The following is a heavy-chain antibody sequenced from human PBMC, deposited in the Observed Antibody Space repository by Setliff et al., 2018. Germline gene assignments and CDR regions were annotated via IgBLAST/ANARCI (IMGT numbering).Heavy chain of an antibody. D-gene: IGHD2-21*02. Sequence: HLGGSLRLSCTASGFTFGDYAMSWVRQAPGKGLVWVSHINRDGSNIRYADSVKGRFTISRDIAKNTLYLQINSLRAEDTAVYYCARAFGGNSDAFDIWGQGTMVTVS. CDR2: INRDGSNI. J-gene: IGHJ3*02. V-gene: IGHV3-74*01. CDR3: ARAFGGNSDAFDI. CDR1: GFTFGDYA.